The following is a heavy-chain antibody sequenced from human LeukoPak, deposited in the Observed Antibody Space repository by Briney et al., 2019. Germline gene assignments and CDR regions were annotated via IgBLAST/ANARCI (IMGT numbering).Heavy chain of an antibody. CDR1: GYSISSGYY. CDR2: IYHSGST. J-gene: IGHJ6*02. Sequence: SETLSLTCTVSGYSISSGYYWGWIRQPPGKGLEWIGSIYHSGSTYYNPSLKSRVTISVDTSKNQFSLKLSSVTAADTAVYYCARVRMVRGVTPYYYYYYGMDVWGQGTTVTVSS. CDR3: ARVRMVRGVTPYYYYYYGMDV. D-gene: IGHD3-10*01. V-gene: IGHV4-38-2*02.